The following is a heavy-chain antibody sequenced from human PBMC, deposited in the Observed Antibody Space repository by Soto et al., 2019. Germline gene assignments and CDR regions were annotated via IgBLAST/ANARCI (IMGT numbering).Heavy chain of an antibody. CDR3: ASSSSSADTSFDS. Sequence: SVKVSCKASGGTFSNYAISWVRQAPGQGLEWMGGIIPIFGTPNYSQRFQGRVTITADESTSTAYMDLTSLRSEDTAIYYCASSSSSADTSFDSWGQGTLVTVPQ. CDR2: IIPIFGTP. J-gene: IGHJ4*02. V-gene: IGHV1-69*13. D-gene: IGHD6-6*01. CDR1: GGTFSNYA.